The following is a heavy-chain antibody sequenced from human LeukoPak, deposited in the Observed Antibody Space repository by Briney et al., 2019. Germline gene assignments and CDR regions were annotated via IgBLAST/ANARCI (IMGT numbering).Heavy chain of an antibody. V-gene: IGHV1-69*04. D-gene: IGHD5-18*01. CDR3: ARDQGLTAPPPYGLDV. CDR1: GGTFSSSA. CDR2: IIPVLNIT. J-gene: IGHJ6*02. Sequence: ASVKVSCKASGGTFSSSAITWVRQAPGQGLEWMGRIIPVLNITSYAQTFQGSVTITADTSTSTVYMELSSLRSEETAVYYCARDQGLTAPPPYGLDVWGQGTTGIVSS.